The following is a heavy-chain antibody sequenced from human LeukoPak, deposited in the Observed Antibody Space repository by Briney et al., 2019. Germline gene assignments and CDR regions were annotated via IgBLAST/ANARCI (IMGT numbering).Heavy chain of an antibody. J-gene: IGHJ4*02. D-gene: IGHD5-18*01. Sequence: SETLSLTCTVSGGSISNGDYYWSWIRQPPGKGLEWIGEINHSGSTNYNPSLKSRVTISVDTSKNQFSLKLSSVTAADTAVYYCARRTAMVLNYWGQGTLVTVSS. CDR2: INHSGST. CDR3: ARRTAMVLNY. CDR1: GGSISNGDYY. V-gene: IGHV4-34*01.